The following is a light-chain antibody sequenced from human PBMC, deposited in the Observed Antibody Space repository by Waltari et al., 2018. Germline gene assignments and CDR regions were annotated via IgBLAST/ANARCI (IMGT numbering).Light chain of an antibody. CDR2: NVS. CDR3: GSYTSSTTLA. CDR1: SSDVGGYDY. V-gene: IGLV2-14*03. Sequence: QSALTQPASVSGSPGQSITISCTGTSSDVGGYDYVHCYQQHPGKAPKLILYNVSNRPLGFSHRFSGSKSDYTASLTISGLQADDEAEYYCGSYTSSTTLAFGTGTKVTVL. J-gene: IGLJ1*01.